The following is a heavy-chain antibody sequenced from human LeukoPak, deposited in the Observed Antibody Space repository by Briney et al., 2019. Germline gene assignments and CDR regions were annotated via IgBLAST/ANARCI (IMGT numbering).Heavy chain of an antibody. Sequence: CPGGSLRLSCAASGYTFNDYGVSWVRHAPTKGLEWISGITWSGAATAYADSVKGRFTISRDNAKNSLFLEMNSLTAEDTALYYCARGFRDGPLYGMDVWGQGTTVTVSS. J-gene: IGHJ6*02. D-gene: IGHD2-21*01. CDR1: GYTFNDYG. CDR2: ITWSGAAT. CDR3: ARGFRDGPLYGMDV. V-gene: IGHV3-20*04.